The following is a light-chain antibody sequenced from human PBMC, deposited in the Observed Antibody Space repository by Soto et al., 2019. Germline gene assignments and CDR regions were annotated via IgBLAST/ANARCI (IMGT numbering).Light chain of an antibody. CDR1: SGNIATNF. V-gene: IGLV6-57*01. CDR3: QSYDSSINWV. J-gene: IGLJ3*02. Sequence: FMLTQPHSVSESPGETVTIPCTRSSGNIATNFVQWYQQRPGSSPTTVIYGDNQRPSGVPDRFSGSIDSSSNSASLTISGLKTEDEADYYCQSYDSSINWVFGGGTKLTVL. CDR2: GDN.